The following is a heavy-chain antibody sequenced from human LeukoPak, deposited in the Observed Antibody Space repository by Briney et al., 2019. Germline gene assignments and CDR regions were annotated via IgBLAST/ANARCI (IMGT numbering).Heavy chain of an antibody. V-gene: IGHV3-7*01. D-gene: IGHD3-3*01. CDR2: IKEDGSDK. CDR1: GFTFSNSW. Sequence: GGSLRLSCAASGFTFSNSWMSWVRQAPGKGLEWVANIKEDGSDKFYVESVKGRFSISRDNAKNSLFLQMRSLRVENTAVHYCATGSEWRDYWGQGTLVTVSS. CDR3: ATGSEWRDY. J-gene: IGHJ4*02.